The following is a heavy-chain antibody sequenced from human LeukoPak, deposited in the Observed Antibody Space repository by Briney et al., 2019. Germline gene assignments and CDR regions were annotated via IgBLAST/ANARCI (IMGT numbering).Heavy chain of an antibody. CDR3: AKDSGIAVAGTLRAFDI. Sequence: GGSLRLSCAASGLTFSSYAMHWVRQAPGKGLEWVAVISYDGSNKYYADSVKGRFTISRDNYKNTLYLQMNSLRAEDTAVYYCAKDSGIAVAGTLRAFDIWGQGTMVTVSS. CDR1: GLTFSSYA. J-gene: IGHJ3*02. D-gene: IGHD6-19*01. V-gene: IGHV3-30-3*01. CDR2: ISYDGSNK.